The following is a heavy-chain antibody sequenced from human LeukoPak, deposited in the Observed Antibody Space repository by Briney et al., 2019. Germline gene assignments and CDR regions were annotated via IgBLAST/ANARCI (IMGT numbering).Heavy chain of an antibody. J-gene: IGHJ3*02. V-gene: IGHV3-53*01. CDR2: IYSGGST. D-gene: IGHD3-22*01. Sequence: PGGSLRLSCAASEFTVSSNYMSWVRQAPGKGLEWVSVIYSGGSTYYADSMKGRFTISRDNSKNTLYLQMNSLRAEDTAVYYCARDYYDSSGYRHDAFDIWGQGTMVTVSS. CDR1: EFTVSSNY. CDR3: ARDYYDSSGYRHDAFDI.